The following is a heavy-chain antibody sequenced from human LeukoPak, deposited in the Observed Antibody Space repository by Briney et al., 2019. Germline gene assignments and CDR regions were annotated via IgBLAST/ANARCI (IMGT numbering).Heavy chain of an antibody. J-gene: IGHJ4*02. D-gene: IGHD3-22*01. V-gene: IGHV4-31*03. CDR1: GGSISSGGYD. Sequence: SETLSLTCTVSGGSISSGGYDWSWIRQHPGKGPEWIGYIYYSGSTYYNPSLKSRVTISVDTSKNQFSLKLSSVTAADTAVYYCAREERGSGFWGQGTLVTVSS. CDR2: IYYSGST. CDR3: AREERGSGF.